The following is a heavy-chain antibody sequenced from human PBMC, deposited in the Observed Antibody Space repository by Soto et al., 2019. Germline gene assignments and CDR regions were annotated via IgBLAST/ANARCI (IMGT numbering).Heavy chain of an antibody. Sequence: SVQGSCESSRGTFSSYSISWGRRAPAQGLEWMGGIIPIFGTANYAQKFQGRVTITADESTSTAYMELSSLRSEDTAVYYCARGVSYYYDSSGRGYYFDYWGQGTLVTVSS. CDR3: ARGVSYYYDSSGRGYYFDY. V-gene: IGHV1-69*13. J-gene: IGHJ4*02. D-gene: IGHD3-22*01. CDR2: IIPIFGTA. CDR1: RGTFSSYS.